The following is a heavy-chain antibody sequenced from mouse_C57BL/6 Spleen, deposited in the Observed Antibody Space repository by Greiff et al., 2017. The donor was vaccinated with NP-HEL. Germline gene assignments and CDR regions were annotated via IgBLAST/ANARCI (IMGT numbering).Heavy chain of an antibody. Sequence: VKLLESGAELARPGASVKLSCKASGYTFTSYGISWVKQRTGQGLEWIGEFYPRSGSTYYNEKFKGKATLTADKSSSTAYMELRSLTSEDSAVYFCARSQYYGSSYWYFDVWGTGTTVTVSS. J-gene: IGHJ1*03. D-gene: IGHD1-1*01. CDR1: GYTFTSYG. CDR2: FYPRSGST. V-gene: IGHV1-81*01. CDR3: ARSQYYGSSYWYFDV.